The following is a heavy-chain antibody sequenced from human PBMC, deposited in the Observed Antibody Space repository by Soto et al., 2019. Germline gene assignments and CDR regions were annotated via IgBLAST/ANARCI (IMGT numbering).Heavy chain of an antibody. CDR2: IIPIFGTA. V-gene: IGHV1-69*13. Sequence: SVKVSCKASGGTFSSYAISWVRQAPGQGLEWMGGIIPIFGTANYAQKFQGRVTITADESTSTAYMELSSLRSEDTAVYYCASGVDSNGYSDYWGQGTLVTVSS. CDR1: GGTFSSYA. CDR3: ASGVDSNGYSDY. J-gene: IGHJ4*02. D-gene: IGHD4-4*01.